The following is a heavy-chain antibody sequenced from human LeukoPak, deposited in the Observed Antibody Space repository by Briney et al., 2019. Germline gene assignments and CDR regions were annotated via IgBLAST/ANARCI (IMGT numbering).Heavy chain of an antibody. V-gene: IGHV4-59*12. CDR3: AREVFCSGGSCYNWFDP. J-gene: IGHJ5*02. CDR2: IYYSGST. CDR1: GGSISSYY. Sequence: SETLSLTCTVSGGSISSYYWSWIRQPPGKGLEWIGYIYYSGSTYYNPSLKSRVTISVDTSKNQFSLKLSSVTAADTAVYYCAREVFCSGGSCYNWFDPWGQGTLVTVSS. D-gene: IGHD2-15*01.